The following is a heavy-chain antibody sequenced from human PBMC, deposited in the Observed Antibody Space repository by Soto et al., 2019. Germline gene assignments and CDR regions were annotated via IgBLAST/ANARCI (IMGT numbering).Heavy chain of an antibody. CDR1: GGSTRSNNW. CDR3: AKSMTTVSFDYYYYYGLDV. J-gene: IGHJ6*02. D-gene: IGHD4-4*01. CDR2: IHYRENT. V-gene: IGHV4-4*02. Sequence: QVRLQESGPGLVKPSGTLSLTCNISGGSTRSNNWWNWVRQAPGKGLEWIGEIHYRENTNYNPSLKRRATISLGKSKTEFALKLTSVTAADTAVYYCAKSMTTVSFDYYYYYGLDVWGQGTTVTVSS.